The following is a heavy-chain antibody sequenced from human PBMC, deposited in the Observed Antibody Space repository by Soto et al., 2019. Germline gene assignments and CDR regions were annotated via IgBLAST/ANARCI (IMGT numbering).Heavy chain of an antibody. CDR3: AGIDYGDYALETYFDY. V-gene: IGHV1-46*01. CDR2: SNPSGGST. D-gene: IGHD4-17*01. CDR1: GDTFTSYY. J-gene: IGHJ4*02. Sequence: ASVKVSCKASGDTFTSYYRHWVRQAPGQGLEWMGISNPSGGSTSYAQKCQGRVSMTRDTSPSTVYMELSSLRSEDTAVYYCAGIDYGDYALETYFDYLGQGTLVPVSS.